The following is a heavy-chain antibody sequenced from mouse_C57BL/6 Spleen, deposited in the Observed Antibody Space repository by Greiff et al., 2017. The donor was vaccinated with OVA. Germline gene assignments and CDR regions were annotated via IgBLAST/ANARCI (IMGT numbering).Heavy chain of an antibody. V-gene: IGHV1-15*01. CDR1: GCTFTDYE. D-gene: IGHD2-1*01. Sequence: VQLQQSGAELVRPGASVTLSCKASGCTFTDYEMHWVKQTPVHGLEWIGAIDPETGGTAYNQKFKGKAILTADKSSSTAYMELRSLTSEDSAVYYCTRSGNNYYAMDYWGQGTSVTVSS. CDR3: TRSGNNYYAMDY. CDR2: IDPETGGT. J-gene: IGHJ4*01.